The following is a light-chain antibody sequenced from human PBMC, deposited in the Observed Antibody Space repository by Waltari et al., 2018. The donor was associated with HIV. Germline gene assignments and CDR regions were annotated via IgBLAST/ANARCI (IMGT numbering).Light chain of an antibody. CDR2: GAS. Sequence: VLTQSPGTLSLSPGDRATVSCRASQIVTNTYLAWYQHKYGQAPRLLIYGASTRAPGIPDRFSGSGSGTDFTLTINRLEPEDFAVYYCHQYDSLPYTFAQGTKLEIK. J-gene: IGKJ2*01. CDR1: QIVTNTY. CDR3: HQYDSLPYT. V-gene: IGKV3-20*01.